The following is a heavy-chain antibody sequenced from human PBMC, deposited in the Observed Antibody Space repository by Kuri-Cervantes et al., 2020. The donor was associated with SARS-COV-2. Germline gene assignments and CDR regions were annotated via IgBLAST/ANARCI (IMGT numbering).Heavy chain of an antibody. CDR3: ARYFGVITVDY. Sequence: GGSLRLSCAASGFTFSSYAMHWVRQAPGKGLEYVSAISSNGGSTYYANSVKGRFTISRDNSKNTLYLQMGSLRAEDMAVYYCARYFGVITVDYWGRGTLVTVSS. CDR2: ISSNGGST. D-gene: IGHD3-3*01. CDR1: GFTFSSYA. J-gene: IGHJ4*02. V-gene: IGHV3-64*01.